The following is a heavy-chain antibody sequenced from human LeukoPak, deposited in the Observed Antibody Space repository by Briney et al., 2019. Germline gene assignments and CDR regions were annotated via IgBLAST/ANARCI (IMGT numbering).Heavy chain of an antibody. CDR2: ISTTGATT. CDR1: GFTFSSYA. V-gene: IGHV3-64*01. Sequence: PGGSLRLFCVASGFTFSSYAMHWVRQAPGKGLEYVSGISTTGATTYYANSVKGRFTISRDNSKNTLYLQMGNLRVEDMAVYYCARGTMVVTERFDNWGQGTLVTVSS. D-gene: IGHD4-23*01. J-gene: IGHJ4*02. CDR3: ARGTMVVTERFDN.